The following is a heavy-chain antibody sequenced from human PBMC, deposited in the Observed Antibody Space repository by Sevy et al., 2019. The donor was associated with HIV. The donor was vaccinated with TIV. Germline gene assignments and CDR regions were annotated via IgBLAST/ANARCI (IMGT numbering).Heavy chain of an antibody. CDR1: GFTFSSYA. V-gene: IGHV3-30*04. J-gene: IGHJ4*02. CDR2: ISYDGSNK. D-gene: IGHD2-15*01. Sequence: GGSLRLSCAASGFTFSSYAMHWVRQAPGKGLEWVAVISYDGSNKYYADSVKGRFTNSRDNSKNTLYLQMNSLRAEDTAVYYCARGGYCSGGSCYLGDFDYWGQGTLVTVSS. CDR3: ARGGYCSGGSCYLGDFDY.